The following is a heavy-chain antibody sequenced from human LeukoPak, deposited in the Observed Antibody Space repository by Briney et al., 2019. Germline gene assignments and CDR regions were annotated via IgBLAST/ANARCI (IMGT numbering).Heavy chain of an antibody. CDR2: IWYDGSNK. D-gene: IGHD6-19*01. Sequence: GGSLRLSCAASGFTFSSYGMHWVRQAPGKGLEWVAVIWYDGSNKYYADSVKGRFTISRDNSKNTLYLQMNSLRHEDTAVYYCAKWVSSRWDELYYFDYWGQGTLVTVSS. J-gene: IGHJ4*02. CDR3: AKWVSSRWDELYYFDY. CDR1: GFTFSSYG. V-gene: IGHV3-33*06.